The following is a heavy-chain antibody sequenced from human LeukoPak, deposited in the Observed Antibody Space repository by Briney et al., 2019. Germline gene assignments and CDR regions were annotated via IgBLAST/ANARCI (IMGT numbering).Heavy chain of an antibody. CDR3: ATASTKLELRGFYP. D-gene: IGHD1-7*01. V-gene: IGHV1-24*01. CDR1: GYTLTELS. CDR2: FDPEDGET. J-gene: IGHJ5*02. Sequence: ASVKVSCKVSGYTLTELSMHWVRQAPGKGLEWMRGFDPEDGETIYAQKFQGRVTMTEDTSTDTAYMELSSLRSEDTAVYYCATASTKLELRGFYPWGQGTLVTASS.